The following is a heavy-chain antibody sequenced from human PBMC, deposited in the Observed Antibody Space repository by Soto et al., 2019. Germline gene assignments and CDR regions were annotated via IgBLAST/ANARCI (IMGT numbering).Heavy chain of an antibody. V-gene: IGHV1-69*06. CDR2: IIPIFGTA. J-gene: IGHJ6*02. Sequence: GGSVKVSCKASGGTFSSYAISWVRQAPGQGVEWMGGIIPIFGTANYAQKFQGRVTITADKSTSTAYMELSSLRSEDTAVYYCARDSYPILTGYYAQHYYYGMDVWGPGTTLTVSS. CDR3: ARDSYPILTGYYAQHYYYGMDV. D-gene: IGHD3-9*01. CDR1: GGTFSSYA.